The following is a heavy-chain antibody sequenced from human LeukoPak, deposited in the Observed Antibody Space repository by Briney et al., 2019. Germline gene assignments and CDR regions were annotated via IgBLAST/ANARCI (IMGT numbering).Heavy chain of an antibody. CDR3: ARTYGDYVGYFDY. CDR1: GFTFSSYA. V-gene: IGHV3-23*01. Sequence: QPGGSLRLSCAASGFTFSSYAMNWVRQAPGKGLEWVSAMSGSGGSTYYADSVKGRFTISRDNSKNTLYLQMNSLRAEDTAVYYCARTYGDYVGYFDYWGQGTLVTVSS. D-gene: IGHD4-17*01. CDR2: MSGSGGST. J-gene: IGHJ4*02.